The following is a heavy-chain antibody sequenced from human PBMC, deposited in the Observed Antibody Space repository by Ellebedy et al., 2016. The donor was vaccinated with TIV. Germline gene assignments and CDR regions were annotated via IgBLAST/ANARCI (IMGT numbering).Heavy chain of an antibody. CDR1: GGSLSGFS. V-gene: IGHV4-34*01. CDR2: INHRHIT. Sequence: SETLSLTCDVYGGSLSGFSWSRIRQPPGKGLEWIGEINHRHITNYNPSLKSRLTISLDTSRSQFSLRLSSVTTADTAVYYWARCHFHDVDLDHWYFDLWGRGTLVTVSS. J-gene: IGHJ2*01. D-gene: IGHD2/OR15-2a*01. CDR3: ARCHFHDVDLDHWYFDL.